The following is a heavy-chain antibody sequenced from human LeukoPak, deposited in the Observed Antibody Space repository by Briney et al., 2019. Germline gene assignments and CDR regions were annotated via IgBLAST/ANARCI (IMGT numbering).Heavy chain of an antibody. CDR3: ARDPLIVTTVTTYPYWFDP. D-gene: IGHD4-17*01. CDR1: GFTFSSYG. J-gene: IGHJ5*02. V-gene: IGHV3-23*01. Sequence: PGGTLRLSCAASGFTFSSYGMSWVRQAPGKGLEWVSGISDSGGSTYYADSVKGRFTISRDNSKNTLYLQMNSLRAEDTAVYYCARDPLIVTTVTTYPYWFDPWGQGTLVTVSS. CDR2: ISDSGGST.